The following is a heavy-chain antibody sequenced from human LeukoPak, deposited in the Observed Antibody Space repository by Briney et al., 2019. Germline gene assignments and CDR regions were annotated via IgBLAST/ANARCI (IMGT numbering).Heavy chain of an antibody. CDR3: AREYYYYYMDV. CDR2: ISSSGSTI. J-gene: IGHJ6*03. CDR1: GFTFSSYE. V-gene: IGHV3-48*03. Sequence: GGSLRLSYAASGFTFSSYEMNWVRQAPGKGLEWVSYISSSGSTIYYADSVKGRFTISRDNAKNSLYLQMNSLRAEDTAVYYCAREYYYYYMDVWGKGTTVTISS.